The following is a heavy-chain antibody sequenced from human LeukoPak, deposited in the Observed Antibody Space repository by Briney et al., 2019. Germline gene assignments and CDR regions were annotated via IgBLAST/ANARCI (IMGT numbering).Heavy chain of an antibody. V-gene: IGHV3-30-3*01. J-gene: IGHJ6*02. CDR3: ARDDQSVTMGRGQISYSNYGLDL. CDR2: MSYGEDTK. Sequence: GRSLRLSCEASGFSFNAYWMHWVRQAPGTGLEWVAVMSYGEDTKYYADSVKGRFTISRDNSKNTLYLQMSSLRTDDTAVYFCARDDQSVTMGRGQISYSNYGLDLWGQGTTVTVSS. D-gene: IGHD3-10*01. CDR1: GFSFNAYW.